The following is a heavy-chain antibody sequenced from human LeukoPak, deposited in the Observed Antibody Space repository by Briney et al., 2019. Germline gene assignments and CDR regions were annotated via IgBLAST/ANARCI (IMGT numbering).Heavy chain of an antibody. CDR2: IYYSGST. CDR3: ARIYCSSTSCYPPDNWFDP. V-gene: IGHV4-59*01. D-gene: IGHD2-2*01. J-gene: IGHJ5*02. CDR1: GDSIRSYY. Sequence: SETLSLTCTVSGDSIRSYYWSWIRQSPGKGLEWIGYIYYSGSTNYNPSLKSRVTTSVDTSKNEFSLKLSSVTAADTAVYYCARIYCSSTSCYPPDNWFDPWGQGTLVTVSS.